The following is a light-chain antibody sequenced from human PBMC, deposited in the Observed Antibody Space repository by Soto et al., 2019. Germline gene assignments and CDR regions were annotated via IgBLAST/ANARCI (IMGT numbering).Light chain of an antibody. CDR2: DAS. CDR1: QDINNY. V-gene: IGKV1-33*01. J-gene: IGKJ2*01. CDR3: QQYHTLPYT. Sequence: DIQMTQSPSSLSASVGDRVIIACQASQDINNYLHWYQQKPGKAPKLLIYDASNLETGVPSRFSGSGSGTDFTFTISSLQPEDIVTYYCQQYHTLPYTFGQGTKLEIK.